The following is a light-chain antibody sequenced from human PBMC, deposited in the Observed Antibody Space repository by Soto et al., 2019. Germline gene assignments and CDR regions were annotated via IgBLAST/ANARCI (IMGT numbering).Light chain of an antibody. CDR2: DAS. J-gene: IGKJ3*01. V-gene: IGKV1-33*01. Sequence: DIQMAQSPSSLSASVGDRVTITCQASQDIHNYLNWYQQKPGKAPKLLIYDASNLEPGVPSRFSGSASGTDYTLTINSLQREDIATYYCQQYDNLPFTFGPGTKVGI. CDR3: QQYDNLPFT. CDR1: QDIHNY.